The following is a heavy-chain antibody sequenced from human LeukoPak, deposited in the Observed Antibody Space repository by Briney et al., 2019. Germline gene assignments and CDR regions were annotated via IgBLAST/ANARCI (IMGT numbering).Heavy chain of an antibody. Sequence: ASAKVSCKASGYTFTGYYMHWVRQAPGQGLEWMGWINPNSGGTNYAQKLQGRVTMTTDTSTSTAYMELRSLRSDDTAVYYCARGPPRLRFLEWLSNLWGQGTLVTVSS. J-gene: IGHJ4*02. D-gene: IGHD3-3*01. CDR1: GYTFTGYY. CDR2: INPNSGGT. CDR3: ARGPPRLRFLEWLSNL. V-gene: IGHV1-2*02.